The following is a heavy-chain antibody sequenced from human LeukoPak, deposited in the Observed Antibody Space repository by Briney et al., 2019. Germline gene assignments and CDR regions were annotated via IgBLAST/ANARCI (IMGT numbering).Heavy chain of an antibody. D-gene: IGHD4-17*01. CDR1: GFTFSSYG. V-gene: IGHV3-30*03. J-gene: IGHJ4*02. CDR2: VSYDGSNK. CDR3: ASAFRNDYANY. Sequence: PGRSLRLSCAASGFTFSSYGMHWVRQAPGKGLEWVAVVSYDGSNKYYADSVKGRFTISRDNSKNTLYLQMNSLRAEDTAVNYCASAFRNDYANYWGQGTLVTVSS.